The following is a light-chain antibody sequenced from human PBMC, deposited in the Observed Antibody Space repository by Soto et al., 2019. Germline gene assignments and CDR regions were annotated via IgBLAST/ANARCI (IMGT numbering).Light chain of an antibody. CDR2: AAS. CDR3: QQSYSTPPWA. V-gene: IGKV1-39*01. Sequence: DIQMTQSPSSLSASVGDRVTITCRASQSISSYLNWYQQKPGKAPKLLIYAASSLQSGVPSRFSGSGSGTDFTLTIGSLQPEDFATYYCQQSYSTPPWAFGPGTKVDIK. CDR1: QSISSY. J-gene: IGKJ3*01.